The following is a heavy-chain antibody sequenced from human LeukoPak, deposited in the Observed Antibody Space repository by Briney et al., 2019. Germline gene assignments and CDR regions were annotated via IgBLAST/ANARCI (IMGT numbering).Heavy chain of an antibody. V-gene: IGHV3-23*01. CDR3: AKISLVYLDGLDY. J-gene: IGHJ4*02. CDR2: IGASGGYT. CDR1: QFTFSYYA. D-gene: IGHD3-9*01. Sequence: QPGGSLRLSCSASQFTFSYYAMTWVRQAPGKGLEWVSGIGASGGYTYYADSVKGRFTISRDNSKNTLYLQMNSLRAEDTAVYYCAKISLVYLDGLDYWGQGTLVTVSS.